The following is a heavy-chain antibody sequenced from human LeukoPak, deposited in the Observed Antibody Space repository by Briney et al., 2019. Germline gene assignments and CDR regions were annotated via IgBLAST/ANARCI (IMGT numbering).Heavy chain of an antibody. V-gene: IGHV3-30*04. D-gene: IGHD2-21*01. CDR2: ISYDGSNK. Sequence: GRSLRLSCAASGFTFSSYAMHWVRQAPGKGLEWVAVISYDGSNKFHADSVKGRFTISRDNSKNTLYLQMNSLRAEDAAVYYCAKAPVTSCRGAYCYPFDYWGQGTLVTVSS. J-gene: IGHJ4*02. CDR1: GFTFSSYA. CDR3: AKAPVTSCRGAYCYPFDY.